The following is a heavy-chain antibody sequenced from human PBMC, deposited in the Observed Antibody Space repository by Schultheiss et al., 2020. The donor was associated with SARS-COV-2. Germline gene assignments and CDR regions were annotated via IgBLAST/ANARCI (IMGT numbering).Heavy chain of an antibody. D-gene: IGHD1-26*01. Sequence: GGSLRLSCAASGFTFSSYEMNWVRQAPGKGLEWVSYISSSGSTIYYADSVKGRFTISRDNAKNSLYLQMNSLRAEDTAVYYCGAVGLVGATYFDYWGQGTLVTVSS. V-gene: IGHV3-48*03. CDR3: GAVGLVGATYFDY. CDR1: GFTFSSYE. J-gene: IGHJ4*02. CDR2: ISSSGSTI.